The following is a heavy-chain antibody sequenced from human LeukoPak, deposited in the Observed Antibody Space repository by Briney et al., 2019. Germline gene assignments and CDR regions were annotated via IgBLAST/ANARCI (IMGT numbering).Heavy chain of an antibody. V-gene: IGHV1-2*02. CDR2: INPNSGGT. Sequence: ASVKVSSKPSGYSFTVYYMHWVRQAPGQGLEWMGWINPNSGGTKYEQKFKGRVTITRDTSISTAYMELSRLRSDDTAVYYCARGGYSGYGRFGKKGDYFDYWGQGTLVTVSS. CDR1: GYSFTVYY. CDR3: ARGGYSGYGRFGKKGDYFDY. D-gene: IGHD5-12*01. J-gene: IGHJ4*02.